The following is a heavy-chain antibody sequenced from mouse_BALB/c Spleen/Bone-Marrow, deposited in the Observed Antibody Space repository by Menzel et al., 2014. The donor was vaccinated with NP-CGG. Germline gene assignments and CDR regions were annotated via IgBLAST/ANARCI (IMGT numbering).Heavy chain of an antibody. CDR2: ISNGGGST. CDR3: ARHYYGSSYFDY. CDR1: GFTFSSYT. Sequence: EVKLVESGGGLVQPGGSLRLSCAASGFTFSSYTMSWARQTPEKRLEWVAYISNGGGSTYYPDTVKGRFTISRDNAKNTLYLQMSSLKSEDTAMYYCARHYYGSSYFDYWGQGTTLTVSS. D-gene: IGHD1-1*01. J-gene: IGHJ2*01. V-gene: IGHV5-12-2*01.